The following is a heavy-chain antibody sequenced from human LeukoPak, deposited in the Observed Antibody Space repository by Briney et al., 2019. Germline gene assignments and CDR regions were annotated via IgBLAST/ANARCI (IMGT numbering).Heavy chain of an antibody. CDR1: GYTFTGYY. J-gene: IGHJ4*02. CDR3: GRDNDILTGWSY. CDR2: INPNSGGT. Sequence: GASVKVSCKASGYTFTGYYMHWVRQAPGQGLEWMGRINPNSGGTNYAQKFQGRVTMTRDTSISTAYMELSRLRSDDTAVYYCGRDNDILTGWSYWGQGTLVTVSS. V-gene: IGHV1-2*06. D-gene: IGHD3-9*01.